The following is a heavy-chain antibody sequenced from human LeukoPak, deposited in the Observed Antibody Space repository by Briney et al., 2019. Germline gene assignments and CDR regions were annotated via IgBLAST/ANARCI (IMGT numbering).Heavy chain of an antibody. CDR1: GVTFSSYW. CDR2: IKQDGSEK. Sequence: PGGSLRLSCAASGVTFSSYWMSWVRQAPGKGLEWVANIKQDGSEKNYVDSVRGRFTISRDNAKNSLHLQLTTLRAEDTAVYYCVRDHSVLYRFAYYDAFDVWGQGTMVTVSS. J-gene: IGHJ3*01. D-gene: IGHD1-26*01. CDR3: VRDHSVLYRFAYYDAFDV. V-gene: IGHV3-7*05.